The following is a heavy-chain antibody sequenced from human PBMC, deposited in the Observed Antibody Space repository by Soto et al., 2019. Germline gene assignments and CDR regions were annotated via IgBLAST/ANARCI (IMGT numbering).Heavy chain of an antibody. Sequence: EVQLVESGGGLVQPGGSLRLSCTASGFAVRHNYMTWVRQAPGKGLEWVSLIYSGGDTAYADSVKGRFTISRHTSENTLYLQMNSMRAEGTAVYYCARKTDSIPSGGDVWGNGTAVTVSS. J-gene: IGHJ6*04. CDR2: IYSGGDT. CDR3: ARKTDSIPSGGDV. D-gene: IGHD3-10*01. CDR1: GFAVRHNY. V-gene: IGHV3-53*04.